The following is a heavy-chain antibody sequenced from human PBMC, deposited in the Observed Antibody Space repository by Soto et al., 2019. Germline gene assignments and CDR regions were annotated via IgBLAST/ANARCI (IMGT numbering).Heavy chain of an antibody. Sequence: ASVKVSCKASGYTFTSYYMHWVRQAPGQGLEWMGIINPSGGSTSYAQKFQGRVTMTRDNSKSTLSLQMNSLRGEDTAVYFCARGFATTGYLVDYWGQGTLVTVSS. J-gene: IGHJ4*02. CDR1: GYTFTSYY. D-gene: IGHD3-9*01. CDR3: ARGFATTGYLVDY. V-gene: IGHV1-46*01. CDR2: INPSGGST.